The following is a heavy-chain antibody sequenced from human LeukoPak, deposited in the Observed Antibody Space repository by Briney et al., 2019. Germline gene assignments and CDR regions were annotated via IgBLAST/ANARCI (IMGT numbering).Heavy chain of an antibody. CDR3: ARRGYSYGYGVYFDY. Sequence: SVKVSCKASGGTFSSYAISWVRQAPGQGLEWMGGIIPIFGTANYAQKFQGRVTITADESTSTAYMELSSLRSEDAAVYYCARRGYSYGYGVYFDYWGQGTLVTVSS. CDR1: GGTFSSYA. CDR2: IIPIFGTA. V-gene: IGHV1-69*13. D-gene: IGHD5-18*01. J-gene: IGHJ4*02.